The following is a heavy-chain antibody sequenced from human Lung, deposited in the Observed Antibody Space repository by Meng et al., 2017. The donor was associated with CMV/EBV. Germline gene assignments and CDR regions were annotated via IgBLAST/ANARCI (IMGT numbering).Heavy chain of an antibody. CDR2: ISTYNGNT. Sequence: ASVKVSCKTSGYTFTSYGVAWVRQAPGQGLEWMGWISTYNGNTNTAQKFQDRVTMSKDTSTSTAYMELRNLRYDDTAVYYCARVDYYDSSGYPMTYNWFDPWGQGNXVNVAS. D-gene: IGHD3-22*01. V-gene: IGHV1-18*01. J-gene: IGHJ5*02. CDR3: ARVDYYDSSGYPMTYNWFDP. CDR1: GYTFTSYG.